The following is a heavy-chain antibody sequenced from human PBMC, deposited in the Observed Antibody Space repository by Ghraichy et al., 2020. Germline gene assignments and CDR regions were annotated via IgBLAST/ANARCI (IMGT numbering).Heavy chain of an antibody. D-gene: IGHD3-10*01. CDR3: ARGDSGGPGPDGYHFDY. J-gene: IGHJ4*02. CDR1: GYTFTSYD. V-gene: IGHV1-8*03. Sequence: ASVKVSCKASGYTFTSYDINWVRQATGQGLEWMGWMNPNSGNTGYAQKFQGRVTITRNTSISTAYMELSSLRSEDTAVYYCARGDSGGPGPDGYHFDYWGQGTLVTVSS. CDR2: MNPNSGNT.